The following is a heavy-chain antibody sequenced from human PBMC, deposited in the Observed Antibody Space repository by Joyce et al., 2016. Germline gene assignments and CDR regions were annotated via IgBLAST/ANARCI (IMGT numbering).Heavy chain of an antibody. CDR1: GFTLSDHY. D-gene: IGHD2-2*01. CDR2: TKQKAGNYAT. V-gene: IGHV3-72*01. J-gene: IGHJ4*02. CDR3: ASWQYGTIVY. Sequence: EVKMVESGGGLVQPGGSLRLSCVVSGFTLSDHYVDWPRQAPGKGLEWVGRTKQKAGNYATEYAASVTGRFTISRDDSKSSVHLQMNSLKTDDTAVYYCASWQYGTIVYWGQGTLVTVSS.